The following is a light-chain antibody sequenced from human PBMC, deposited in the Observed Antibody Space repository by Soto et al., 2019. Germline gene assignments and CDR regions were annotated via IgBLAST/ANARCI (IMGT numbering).Light chain of an antibody. CDR2: EVS. V-gene: IGLV2-8*01. CDR1: SSDVGGYNY. Sequence: QSVLTQPPSASGSPGQSVTISCTGTSSDVGGYNYVSWYQQHPGKAPKVMIYEVSKRPSGVPDRFSGSKSSNTASLTVSGLQAEHEADYYCSSYAGSNNVVFGGGTKVTVL. J-gene: IGLJ2*01. CDR3: SSYAGSNNVV.